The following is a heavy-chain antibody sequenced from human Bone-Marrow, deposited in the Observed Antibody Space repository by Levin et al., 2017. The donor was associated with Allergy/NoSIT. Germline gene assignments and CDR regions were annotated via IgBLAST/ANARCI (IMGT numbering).Heavy chain of an antibody. J-gene: IGHJ5*02. CDR3: AREGLEDRVMVTFGGVIVPNWFDP. CDR1: GFTFGTYS. CDR2: ISTGGNYI. Sequence: GGSLRLSCAASGFTFGTYSMNWVRQAPGKGLEWVSSISTGGNYIHYADSVKGRFTVSRDNVKNSLFLQMNSLRDEDTAVYYCAREGLEDRVMVTFGGVIVPNWFDPWGQGTLVTVSS. V-gene: IGHV3-21*04. D-gene: IGHD3-16*02.